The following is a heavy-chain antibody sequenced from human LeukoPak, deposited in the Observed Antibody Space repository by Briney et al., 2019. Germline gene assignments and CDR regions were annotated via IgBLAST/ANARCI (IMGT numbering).Heavy chain of an antibody. D-gene: IGHD6-13*01. J-gene: IGHJ4*02. V-gene: IGHV3-7*01. CDR1: GFTFSSYW. CDR2: IKQDGSEK. CDR3: ARDRGAIIAAAGALDY. Sequence: GGSLRLSCAASGFTFSSYWMSWVRQAPGKGLEGVANIKQDGSEKYYVDSVKGRFTISRDNAKNSLYLQMNSLRAEDTAVYYCARDRGAIIAAAGALDYWGQGTLVTVSS.